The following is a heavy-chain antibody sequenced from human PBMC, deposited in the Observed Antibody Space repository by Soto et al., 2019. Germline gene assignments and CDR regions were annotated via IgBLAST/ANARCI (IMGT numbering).Heavy chain of an antibody. CDR1: SYTFKNYG. V-gene: IGHV1-18*01. CDR3: ARSRYYFDS. Sequence: QVQLVQSGSEVKKPGASVKVSCDASSYTFKNYGIGWVRQAPGQGPEWVGWIKDDNGDTKYAEKLQGRVTLTTDTSTSTAYMELRDLRSDDTALYYCARSRYYFDSWGQGTLVTVSS. J-gene: IGHJ4*02. CDR2: IKDDNGDT.